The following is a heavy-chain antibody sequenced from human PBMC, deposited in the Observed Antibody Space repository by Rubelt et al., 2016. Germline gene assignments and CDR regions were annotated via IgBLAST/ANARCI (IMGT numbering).Heavy chain of an antibody. CDR2: ISAYDGNT. CDR1: GYTFTSYG. J-gene: IGHJ4*02. D-gene: IGHD6-13*01. Sequence: QVQLVQSGAEVKKPGASVKVSCKASGYTFTSYGISWVRQAPGQGLEWMGWISAYDGNTYYAQKAQARVSRAPDTATSTASMELRGLRSDEPALYYCARDRPDIAALNYFDYWGQGTLVTVSS. CDR3: ARDRPDIAALNYFDY. V-gene: IGHV1-18*01.